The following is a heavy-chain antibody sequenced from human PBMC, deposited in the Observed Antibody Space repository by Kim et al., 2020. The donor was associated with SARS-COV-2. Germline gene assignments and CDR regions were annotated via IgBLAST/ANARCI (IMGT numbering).Heavy chain of an antibody. Sequence: YNPSLKSRVTISVDTSKNQFSLKLSSVTAADTAVYYCARRGVAVAGDLDYWGQGTLVTVSS. CDR3: ARRGVAVAGDLDY. J-gene: IGHJ4*02. D-gene: IGHD6-19*01. V-gene: IGHV4-39*01.